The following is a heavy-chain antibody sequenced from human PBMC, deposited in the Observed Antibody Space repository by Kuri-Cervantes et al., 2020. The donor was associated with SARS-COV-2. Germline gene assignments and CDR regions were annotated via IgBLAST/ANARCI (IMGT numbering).Heavy chain of an antibody. CDR2: IRSKAYGGTT. Sequence: GGSLRLSCTASGFTFGDYAMSWFRQAPGKGLEWVGFIRSKAYGGTTEYAASVKGRFTISRDDSKSIAYLQMNSLRTEDTAVYYCAKDGGLGMVTVGYYYKDVWGKGTTVTVSS. D-gene: IGHD5-18*01. CDR3: AKDGGLGMVTVGYYYKDV. J-gene: IGHJ6*03. CDR1: GFTFGDYA. V-gene: IGHV3-49*03.